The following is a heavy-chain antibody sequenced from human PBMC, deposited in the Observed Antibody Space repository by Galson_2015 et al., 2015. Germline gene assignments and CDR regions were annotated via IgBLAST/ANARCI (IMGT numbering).Heavy chain of an antibody. J-gene: IGHJ2*01. CDR1: GFSFPSSV. CDR3: AATSGTHVWFYFDL. CDR2: IALGGGQA. D-gene: IGHD3-10*01. V-gene: IGHV1-58*01. Sequence: SVKVSCKASGFSFPSSVVLWVRQARGQPLEWMGWIALGGGQATYAQKFQQRLTITRDMSTNTASMELSSLRSDDTAEYFCAATSGTHVWFYFDLWGRGTLVTVSS.